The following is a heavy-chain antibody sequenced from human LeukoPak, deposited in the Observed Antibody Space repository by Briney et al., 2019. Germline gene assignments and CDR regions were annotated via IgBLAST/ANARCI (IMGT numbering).Heavy chain of an antibody. CDR1: GFSFTNYW. CDR3: ARDASGYDRYYYYYYMDV. CDR2: IYSGGST. V-gene: IGHV3-53*01. Sequence: GGSLRLSCAASGFSFTNYWMSWVRQAPGKGLEWVSVIYSGGSTYYADSVKGRFTISRDNSKNTLYLQMNSLRAEDTAVYYCARDASGYDRYYYYYYMDVWGKGTTVTVSS. J-gene: IGHJ6*03. D-gene: IGHD5-12*01.